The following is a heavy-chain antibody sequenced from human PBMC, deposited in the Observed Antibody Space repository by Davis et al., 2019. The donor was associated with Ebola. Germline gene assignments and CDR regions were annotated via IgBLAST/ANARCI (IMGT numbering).Heavy chain of an antibody. Sequence: GESLKISCAASGFTFSSYAMHWVRQAPVKGLEWVAVISSDGIKKYHADSVKGRFTISRDHSKNTLYLQMNSLRAEDTAVYYCARVSPSYQLLQDYFDYWGQGTVVTVSS. CDR3: ARVSPSYQLLQDYFDY. CDR1: GFTFSSYA. CDR2: ISSDGIKK. D-gene: IGHD2-2*01. V-gene: IGHV3-30-3*01. J-gene: IGHJ4*02.